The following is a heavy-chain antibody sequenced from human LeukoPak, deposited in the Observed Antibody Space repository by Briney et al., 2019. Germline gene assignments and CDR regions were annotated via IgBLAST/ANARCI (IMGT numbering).Heavy chain of an antibody. V-gene: IGHV3-66*01. CDR3: AREDKVTPFDY. CDR2: IYSGGST. CDR1: GFTVSSNY. J-gene: IGHJ4*02. Sequence: PGGSLRLSCAASGFTVSSNYMSWVRQAPGKGLEWVSVIYSGGSTYYADSVKGRFTISRDNSKKTLYLQMNSLRAEDTAVYYCAREDKVTPFDYWGQGTLVTVSS. D-gene: IGHD4-23*01.